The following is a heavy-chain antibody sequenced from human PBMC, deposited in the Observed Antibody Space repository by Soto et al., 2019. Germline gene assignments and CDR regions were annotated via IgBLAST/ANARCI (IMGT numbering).Heavy chain of an antibody. CDR3: EREEMKGMTTHNWFDP. D-gene: IGHD4-17*01. Sequence: QVQLVQSGAEVKKPGSSVKVSCKASGGTFSSYAISWVRQAPGQGLEWMGGIIPIFGTANYAQKFQGRVTITADESTSTAYMELRSLRSEDTAVYYCEREEMKGMTTHNWFDPWGQGTLVTVSS. CDR2: IIPIFGTA. CDR1: GGTFSSYA. J-gene: IGHJ5*02. V-gene: IGHV1-69*01.